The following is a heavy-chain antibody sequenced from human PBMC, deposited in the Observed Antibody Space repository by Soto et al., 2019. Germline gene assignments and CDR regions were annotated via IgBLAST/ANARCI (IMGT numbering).Heavy chain of an antibody. Sequence: SQTLSLTCAISGDSVSSNSAAWNWIRQSPSRGLEWLGRTYYRSKWYNDYAVSVKSRITINPDTSKNQFSLQLNSVTPEDTAVYYCARDGAYYDILTGYSHYYYYGMYVWGQGTTVTVSS. CDR2: TYYRSKWYN. J-gene: IGHJ6*02. V-gene: IGHV6-1*01. D-gene: IGHD3-9*01. CDR3: ARDGAYYDILTGYSHYYYYGMYV. CDR1: GDSVSSNSAA.